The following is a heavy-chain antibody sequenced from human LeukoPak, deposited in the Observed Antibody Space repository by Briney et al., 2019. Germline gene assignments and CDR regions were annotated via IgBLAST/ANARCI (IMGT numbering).Heavy chain of an antibody. CDR2: IYYSGST. D-gene: IGHD3-10*01. J-gene: IGHJ4*02. CDR3: ARGGKGYYNDY. CDR1: GGSISSGVYY. Sequence: KSSETLSLTCTVSGGSISSGVYYWSWIRQHPGKGLEWIGYIYYSGSTYYNPSLKSRVTISVDTSKNQFSLKLSSVTAADTAVYYCARGGKGYYNDYWGQGTLVTVSS. V-gene: IGHV4-31*03.